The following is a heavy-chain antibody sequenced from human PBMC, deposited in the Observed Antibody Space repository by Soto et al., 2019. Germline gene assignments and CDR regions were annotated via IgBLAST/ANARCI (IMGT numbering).Heavy chain of an antibody. Sequence: QVQLVQSGAEVKKPGASVKVSCKASGYTFTSYGISWVRQAPGQGLEWMGWISAYNGNTNYAQKLQGRATMTTDTSTSTAYMELRSLRSDDTAVYYCARAPLSRGYSGYDYGDYWGQGTLVTVSS. J-gene: IGHJ4*02. CDR3: ARAPLSRGYSGYDYGDY. CDR1: GYTFTSYG. V-gene: IGHV1-18*01. CDR2: ISAYNGNT. D-gene: IGHD5-12*01.